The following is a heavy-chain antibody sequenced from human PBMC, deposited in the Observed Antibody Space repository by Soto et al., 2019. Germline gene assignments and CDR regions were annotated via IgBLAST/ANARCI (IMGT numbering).Heavy chain of an antibody. CDR2: ISYTGST. CDR1: GGSISRYY. CDR3: AREGSGGYDRTDY. Sequence: QVQLQESGPGLVKPSETLSLTCTVSGGSISRYYWSWIRQSPGKGLEWIGYISYTGSTTYNPSLKSRVTISVDTSKNQFSLNLTSVTAADTAVYHCAREGSGGYDRTDYWGQGSLVTVSS. J-gene: IGHJ4*02. D-gene: IGHD5-12*01. V-gene: IGHV4-59*01.